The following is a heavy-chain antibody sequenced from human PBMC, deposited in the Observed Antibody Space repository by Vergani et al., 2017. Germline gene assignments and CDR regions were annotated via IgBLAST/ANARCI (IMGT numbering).Heavy chain of an antibody. J-gene: IGHJ5*02. CDR1: GFTSAGYA. D-gene: IGHD6-6*01. Sequence: EVQLEESGGGLVLPGRSLRLSCVASGFTSAGYAMHWVRQAPGKGLEWDSGISWNSNSIGYADSVKGRFTISRDNAKNSLSLQMNSLRAEDTALYYCAKDLGTSSGGGWFDPWGQGTLVTVSS. V-gene: IGHV3-9*02. CDR3: AKDLGTSSGGGWFDP. CDR2: ISWNSNSI.